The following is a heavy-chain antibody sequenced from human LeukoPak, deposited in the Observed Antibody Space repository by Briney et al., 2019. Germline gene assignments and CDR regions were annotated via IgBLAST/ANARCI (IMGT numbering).Heavy chain of an antibody. CDR2: IYYSGST. Sequence: SETLSLTCTVSGGSVSRGSYYWSWIRQPPGKGLEWIGYIYYSGSTNYNPSLKSRVTISVDTSKNQFSLKLSSVTAADTAVYYCARAGSGWSFDYWGQGTLVTVSS. CDR3: ARAGSGWSFDY. V-gene: IGHV4-61*01. D-gene: IGHD6-19*01. J-gene: IGHJ4*02. CDR1: GGSVSRGSYY.